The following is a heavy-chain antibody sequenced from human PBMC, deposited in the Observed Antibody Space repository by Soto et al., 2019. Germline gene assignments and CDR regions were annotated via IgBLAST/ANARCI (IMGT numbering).Heavy chain of an antibody. CDR3: ARDLAKGGARAGFDY. CDR2: INPKSGGT. Sequence: VASVKVSCKASGYTYTVYYMHWVRQAPGQGLEWMGWINPKSGGTMYPQKFQGRVTMTWDTSISTAYMALTRLRSDDTAVYYCARDLAKGGARAGFDYWGQGTLFTVSS. CDR1: GYTYTVYY. V-gene: IGHV1-2*02. D-gene: IGHD4-17*01. J-gene: IGHJ4*02.